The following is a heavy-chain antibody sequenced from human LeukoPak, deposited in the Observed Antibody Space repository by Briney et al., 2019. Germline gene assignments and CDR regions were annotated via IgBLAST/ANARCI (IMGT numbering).Heavy chain of an antibody. V-gene: IGHV3-9*01. Sequence: GGSLRLSCAASGFTFDDYAMHWVRQAPGKGLEWVSGISWNSGSIGYADSVKGRFTISRDNAKNSLYLQMNSLRAEDTAVYYCAYGSYYDSSGSLFDYWGQGTLVTVSS. CDR1: GFTFDDYA. CDR3: AYGSYYDSSGSLFDY. D-gene: IGHD3-22*01. J-gene: IGHJ4*02. CDR2: ISWNSGSI.